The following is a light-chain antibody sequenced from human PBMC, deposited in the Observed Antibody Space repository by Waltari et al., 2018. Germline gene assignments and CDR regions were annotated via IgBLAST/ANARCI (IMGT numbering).Light chain of an antibody. V-gene: IGKV3-20*01. J-gene: IGKJ2*01. Sequence: EIVLTQSPGTLSLSPGERATLSCRASQSLGSSYLAWYQQRPGQAPRLLIYGVSTRVTGIPDRFSGSGSGADFTLTISRLEPEDFAIFYCQHYGSSPYAFGQGTKLEI. CDR3: QHYGSSPYA. CDR2: GVS. CDR1: QSLGSSY.